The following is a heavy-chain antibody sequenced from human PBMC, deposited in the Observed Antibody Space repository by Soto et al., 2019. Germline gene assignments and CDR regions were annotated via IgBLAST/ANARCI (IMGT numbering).Heavy chain of an antibody. CDR1: GFTFDDYA. CDR3: AKGSFSSGWLGYFDF. Sequence: GGSLRLSCAASGFTFDDYAMHWIRQAPGKGLEWVSGISWNSGSIGYADSVKGRFTISRDNAKNSLYLQMNSLRAEDTALYYCAKGSFSSGWLGYFDFWVQGTLVTVSS. V-gene: IGHV3-9*01. D-gene: IGHD6-19*01. J-gene: IGHJ4*02. CDR2: ISWNSGSI.